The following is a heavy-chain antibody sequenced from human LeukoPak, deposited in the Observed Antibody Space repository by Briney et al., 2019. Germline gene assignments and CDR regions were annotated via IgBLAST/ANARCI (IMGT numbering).Heavy chain of an antibody. CDR3: ARESITGDRDFDY. V-gene: IGHV3-48*01. CDR2: ISSGSRTI. CDR1: GFSFSSYS. J-gene: IGHJ4*02. D-gene: IGHD7-27*01. Sequence: GGSLRLSCAASGFSFSSYSMNWVRQAPGRRLEWISYISSGSRTIFYADSVKGRFTISRDNAKNSLYLLMNSLRADDTAVYYCARESITGDRDFDYWGQGTLITVSS.